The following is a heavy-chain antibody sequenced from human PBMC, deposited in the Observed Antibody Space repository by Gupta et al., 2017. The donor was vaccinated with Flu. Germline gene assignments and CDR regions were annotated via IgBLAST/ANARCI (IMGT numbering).Heavy chain of an antibody. CDR3: ARRLIRGCSSTSCYVWDY. CDR1: GGSISSSSYY. CDR2: IYYSGST. Sequence: QLQLQESGPGLVKPSETLSLTCTVSGGSISSSSYYWGWIRQPPGKGLEWIGSIYYSGSTYYNPSLKSRVTISVDTSKNQFSLKLSSVTAADTAVYYCARRLIRGCSSTSCYVWDYWGQGTRGTFSS. J-gene: IGHJ4*02. V-gene: IGHV4-39*01. D-gene: IGHD2-2*01.